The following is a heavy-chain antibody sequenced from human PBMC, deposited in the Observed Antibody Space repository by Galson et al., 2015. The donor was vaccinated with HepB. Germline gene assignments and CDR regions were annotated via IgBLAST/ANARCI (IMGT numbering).Heavy chain of an antibody. D-gene: IGHD6-19*01. CDR1: GFTFGTYG. CDR3: ARDPGQQWLFSWFDP. Sequence: SLRLSCAASGFTFGTYGIHWVRQAPGKGLEWVAVIWYDGSNKYYADSVKGRFTISRDNSKNTLYLQMNSLRAEDTAVYYCARDPGQQWLFSWFDPWGQGTLVTVSS. V-gene: IGHV3-33*08. J-gene: IGHJ5*02. CDR2: IWYDGSNK.